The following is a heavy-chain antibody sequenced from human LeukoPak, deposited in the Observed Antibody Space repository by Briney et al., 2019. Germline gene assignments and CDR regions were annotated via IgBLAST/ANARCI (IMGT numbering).Heavy chain of an antibody. CDR3: ARSGSETVGAFDI. V-gene: IGHV3-7*01. CDR1: GFTFSSYW. Sequence: GGSLRLSRAASGFTFSSYWMSWVRQAPGKGLEWVANIKQDGSEKYYVDSVKGRFTISRDNAKNSLYLQMNSLRAEDTAVYYCARSGSETVGAFDIWGQGTMVTVSS. J-gene: IGHJ3*02. D-gene: IGHD1-14*01. CDR2: IKQDGSEK.